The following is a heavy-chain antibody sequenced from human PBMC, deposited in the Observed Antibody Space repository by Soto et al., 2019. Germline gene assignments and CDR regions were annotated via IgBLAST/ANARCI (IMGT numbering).Heavy chain of an antibody. CDR1: GGSFSGYY. J-gene: IGHJ4*02. D-gene: IGHD6-13*01. CDR3: AAGEASSRNLAPYYLDF. CDR2: INHSGST. Sequence: PSETLSLTCAVYGGSFSGYYWSWIRQPPGEGLEWIGEINHSGSTNYNPSLKSRVTISVDTSKNQFSLKLLSVTTADTAVYFCAAGEASSRNLAPYYLDFWGQGTLVTVSS. V-gene: IGHV4-34*01.